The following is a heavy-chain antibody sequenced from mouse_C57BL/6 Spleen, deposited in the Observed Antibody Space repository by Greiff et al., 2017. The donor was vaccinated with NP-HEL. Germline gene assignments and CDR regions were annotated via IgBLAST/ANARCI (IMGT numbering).Heavy chain of an antibody. CDR3: AREGAGPHFDY. V-gene: IGHV1-50*01. Sequence: VKLQQSGAELVKPGASVKLSCKASGYTFTSYWMQWVKQRPGQGLEWIGEIDPSDSYTNYNQKFKGKATLTVDTSSSTAYMQLSSLTSEDSAVYYCAREGAGPHFDYWGQGTTLTVSS. CDR1: GYTFTSYW. CDR2: IDPSDSYT. J-gene: IGHJ2*01. D-gene: IGHD3-3*01.